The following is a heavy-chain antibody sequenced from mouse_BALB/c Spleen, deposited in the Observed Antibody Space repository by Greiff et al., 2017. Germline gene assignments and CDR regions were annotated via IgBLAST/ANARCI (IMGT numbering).Heavy chain of an antibody. J-gene: IGHJ3*01. V-gene: IGHV5-9-4*01. CDR1: GFTFSSYA. CDR2: ISSGGSYT. CDR3: AREGFQFAY. Sequence: EVQGVESGGGLVKPGGSLKLSCAASGFTFSSYAMSWVRQSPEKRLEWVAEISSGGSYTYYPDTVTGRFTISRDNAKNTLYLEMSSLRSEDTAMYYCAREGFQFAYWGQGTLVTVSA.